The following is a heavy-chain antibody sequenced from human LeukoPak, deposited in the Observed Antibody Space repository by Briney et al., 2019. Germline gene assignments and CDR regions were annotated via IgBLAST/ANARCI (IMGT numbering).Heavy chain of an antibody. Sequence: GGSLRLSCAASGFTFSAYSMNWVRQAPGKGLEWVSFISGGGGTIYYADSVKGRFTISRDNAKNSLHLQMDSLRVEDTSVYYCARNQEIDYYDSSGFYWGVEYWGQGTLVTVSS. V-gene: IGHV3-48*01. J-gene: IGHJ4*02. CDR3: ARNQEIDYYDSSGFYWGVEY. CDR1: GFTFSAYS. D-gene: IGHD3-22*01. CDR2: ISGGGGTI.